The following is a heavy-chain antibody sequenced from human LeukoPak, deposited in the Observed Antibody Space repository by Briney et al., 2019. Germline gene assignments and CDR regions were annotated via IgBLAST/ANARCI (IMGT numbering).Heavy chain of an antibody. V-gene: IGHV4-59*01. D-gene: IGHD1-26*01. CDR1: GGSISSYY. Sequence: SETLSLTCTVSGGSISSYYWSWIRQPPGKGLEWIGYICYSGSTNYNPSLKSRVTISVDTSKNQFSLKLSSVTAADTAVYYCARDSRGSYLGYWGQGTLVTVSS. CDR2: ICYSGST. J-gene: IGHJ4*02. CDR3: ARDSRGSYLGY.